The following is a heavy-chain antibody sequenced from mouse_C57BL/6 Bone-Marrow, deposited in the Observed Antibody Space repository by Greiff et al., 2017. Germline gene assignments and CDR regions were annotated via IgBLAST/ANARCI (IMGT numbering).Heavy chain of an antibody. V-gene: IGHV1-59*01. CDR1: GYTFTSYW. Sequence: VQLQQPGAELVRPGTSVKLSCKASGYTFTSYWMHWVKQRPGQGLEWIGVIDPSDSYTNYNEKFKSKATLTVDKSSSTAYMQLSSLTSEDSAVYYCAIRAWFAYWGQGTLVTVSA. CDR3: AIRAWFAY. J-gene: IGHJ3*01. CDR2: IDPSDSYT.